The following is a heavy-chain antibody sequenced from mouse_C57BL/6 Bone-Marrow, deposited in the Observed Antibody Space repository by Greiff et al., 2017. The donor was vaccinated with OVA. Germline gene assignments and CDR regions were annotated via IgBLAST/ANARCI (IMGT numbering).Heavy chain of an antibody. CDR3: ARLYYGNYDYFDY. V-gene: IGHV1-55*01. CDR2: IYPGSGST. Sequence: QVQLQQPGAELVKPGASVKMSCKASGYTFTSYWITWVKQRPGQGLEWIGDIYPGSGSTNYNEKFKSKATLTVDTPSRTAYMQLSSLTSEDSAVYYCARLYYGNYDYFDYWGQGTTLTVSS. CDR1: GYTFTSYW. J-gene: IGHJ2*01. D-gene: IGHD2-1*01.